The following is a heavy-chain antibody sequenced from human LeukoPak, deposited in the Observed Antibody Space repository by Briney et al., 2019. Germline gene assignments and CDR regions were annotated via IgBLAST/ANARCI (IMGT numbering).Heavy chain of an antibody. Sequence: GGSLRLSCAASGFTFSDYYMSWIRQAPGKGLEWVSYISSSGSTIYYADSVKGRFTISRDNSKNTLYLQMNSLRAEDTAVYYCQTDYYYGSGSFDYWGQGTLVTVSS. CDR3: QTDYYYGSGSFDY. D-gene: IGHD3-10*01. J-gene: IGHJ4*02. CDR1: GFTFSDYY. CDR2: ISSSGSTI. V-gene: IGHV3-11*04.